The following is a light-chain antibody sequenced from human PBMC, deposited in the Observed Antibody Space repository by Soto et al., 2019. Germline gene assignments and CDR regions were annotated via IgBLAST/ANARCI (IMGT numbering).Light chain of an antibody. J-gene: IGLJ1*01. Sequence: QSVLTQPPSASGTPGQRVTISCSGSSSTIGTNYVSWYQQLPGTAPKVLIYRSYRRPSWVPDRFSGSKSGTSASLAISGRRSEDEDDYYCATWHDSLRGYVFGTGTKVTVL. CDR3: ATWHDSLRGYV. V-gene: IGLV1-47*01. CDR1: SSTIGTNY. CDR2: RSY.